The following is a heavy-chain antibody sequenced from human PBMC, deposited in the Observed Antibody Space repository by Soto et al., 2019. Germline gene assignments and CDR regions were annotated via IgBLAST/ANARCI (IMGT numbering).Heavy chain of an antibody. CDR2: INHSGST. Sequence: PSETLSLTCAVYGGSFSGYYWSWSLQPPGKGLEWIGEINHSGSTNYNPSLKSRVTISVDTSKIQFSLKLSSVTAADTAVYYCARAIIAAAAKDYYMDVWGKGTTVTVSS. V-gene: IGHV4-34*01. CDR3: ARAIIAAAAKDYYMDV. J-gene: IGHJ6*03. D-gene: IGHD6-13*01. CDR1: GGSFSGYY.